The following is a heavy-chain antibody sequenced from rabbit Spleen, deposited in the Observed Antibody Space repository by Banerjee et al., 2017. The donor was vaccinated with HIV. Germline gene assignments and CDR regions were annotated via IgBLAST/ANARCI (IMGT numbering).Heavy chain of an antibody. CDR3: ARDLVVAIGWNFNL. CDR2: IYTGNGKN. D-gene: IGHD3-3*01. CDR1: GFSFSTNYD. J-gene: IGHJ4*01. V-gene: IGHV1S40*01. Sequence: VESGGGLVKPGTSLTLICTASGFSFSTNYDMCWVRQAPGKGLEWIGCIYTGNGKNYYASWAKGRFIMSRTSSTKVTLQMTSLTAADTATYFCARDLVVAIGWNFNLWGQGTLVTVS.